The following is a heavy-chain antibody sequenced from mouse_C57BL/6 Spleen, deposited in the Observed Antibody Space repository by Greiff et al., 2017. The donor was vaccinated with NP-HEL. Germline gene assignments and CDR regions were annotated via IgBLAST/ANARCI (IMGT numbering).Heavy chain of an antibody. Sequence: QVQLKQPGAELVRPGSSVKLSCKASGYTFTSYWMHWVKQRPIQGLEWIGNIDPSDSETHYNQKFKDKATLTVDKSSSTAYMQLSSLTSEDSAVYYCARTTNPLLDSSGYDAMDYWGQGTSVTVAS. V-gene: IGHV1-52*01. CDR3: ARTTNPLLDSSGYDAMDY. D-gene: IGHD3-2*02. J-gene: IGHJ4*01. CDR1: GYTFTSYW. CDR2: IDPSDSET.